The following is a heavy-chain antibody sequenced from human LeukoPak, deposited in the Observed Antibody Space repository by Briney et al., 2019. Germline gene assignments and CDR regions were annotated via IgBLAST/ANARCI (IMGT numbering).Heavy chain of an antibody. CDR3: AKLGHGSSWSHFDY. J-gene: IGHJ4*02. D-gene: IGHD6-13*01. Sequence: GGSLRLSCAASGFTFSSFNMNWVRQAPGKGLEWVSGISAGGGSTYYAASVKGRFTISRDNSKNTLYLQMNSLRAEDTAVYYCAKLGHGSSWSHFDYWGQGTLVTVSS. CDR1: GFTFSSFN. V-gene: IGHV3-23*01. CDR2: ISAGGGST.